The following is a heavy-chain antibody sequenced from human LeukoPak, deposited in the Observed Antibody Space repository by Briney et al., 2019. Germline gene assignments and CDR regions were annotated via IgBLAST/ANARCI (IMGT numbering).Heavy chain of an antibody. CDR3: AKDLSSVFDALNI. V-gene: IGHV3-43*02. Sequence: GGSLRLSCAASGFTFDDYAMHWVRQAPGKGLEWVSLISGDGATTYYAASVKGRFTISRDNKKNVLYLQMSNLGTEDTALFYCAKDLSSVFDALNIWGQGTLVTVSS. J-gene: IGHJ3*02. CDR2: ISGDGATT. CDR1: GFTFDDYA. D-gene: IGHD3-10*01.